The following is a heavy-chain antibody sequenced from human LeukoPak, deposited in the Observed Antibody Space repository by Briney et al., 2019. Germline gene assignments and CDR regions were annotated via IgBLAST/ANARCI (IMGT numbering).Heavy chain of an antibody. Sequence: SETLSLTCAVYGGSFSGYYWSWIRQPPGKGLEWIGEINHSGSTDYNPSLKSRVTISVDTSKNQFSLKPSSVTAADTAVYYCAREYGSGSPNWFDPWGQGTLVTVSS. CDR1: GGSFSGYY. D-gene: IGHD3-10*01. CDR3: AREYGSGSPNWFDP. CDR2: INHSGST. V-gene: IGHV4-34*01. J-gene: IGHJ5*02.